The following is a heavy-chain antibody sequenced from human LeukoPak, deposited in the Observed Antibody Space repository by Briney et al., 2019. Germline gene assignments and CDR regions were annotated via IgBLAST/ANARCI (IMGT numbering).Heavy chain of an antibody. D-gene: IGHD3-10*01. V-gene: IGHV3-30-3*01. Sequence: GGSLRLSCAASGFTFSSYAMHWVRQAPGKGLEWVAVISYDGSNKYYADSVKGRFTISRDNSKNTLYLQMNSLRAEDTAVYYCARSYGSGSYLVGAFDIWGQGTMVTVSS. CDR1: GFTFSSYA. CDR2: ISYDGSNK. J-gene: IGHJ3*02. CDR3: ARSYGSGSYLVGAFDI.